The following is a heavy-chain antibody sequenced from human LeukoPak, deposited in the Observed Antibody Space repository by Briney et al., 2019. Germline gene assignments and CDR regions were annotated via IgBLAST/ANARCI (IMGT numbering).Heavy chain of an antibody. J-gene: IGHJ4*02. CDR2: IHDTGST. CDR1: GGSISRSNW. CDR3: ATYYDILSGYTFDY. V-gene: IGHV4-4*02. D-gene: IGHD3-9*01. Sequence: SGTLSLTCTVSGGSISRSNWWSWVRQPPGKGLEWVGEIHDTGSTNYNPPLKSRVTMSLDKSKNQFSLNLNSVTAADTAVYYCATYYDILSGYTFDYWGQGTLVAVSS.